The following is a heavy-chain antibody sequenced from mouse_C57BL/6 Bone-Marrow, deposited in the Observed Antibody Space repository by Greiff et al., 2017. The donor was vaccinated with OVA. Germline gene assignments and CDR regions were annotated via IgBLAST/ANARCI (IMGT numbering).Heavy chain of an antibody. D-gene: IGHD1-1*01. CDR2: IDPENGDT. V-gene: IGHV14-4*01. J-gene: IGHJ1*03. CDR1: GFNIKDDY. CDR3: TVYYYGNWYFDV. Sequence: VQLQQSGAELVRPGASVKLSCTASGFNIKDDYMHWVKQRPEQGLEWIGWIDPENGDTEYASKFQGKATITADTSSITAYLQLSSLTSEDTAVYYCTVYYYGNWYFDVWGTGTTVTVSS.